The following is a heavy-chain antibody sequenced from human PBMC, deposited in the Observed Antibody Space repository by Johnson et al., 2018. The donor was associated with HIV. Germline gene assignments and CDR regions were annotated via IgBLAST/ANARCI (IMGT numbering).Heavy chain of an antibody. CDR1: GFTISNNY. D-gene: IGHD2-21*01. Sequence: VQLVESGGGLVQPGGSLRLSCAASGFTISNNYMSWVRQAPGKGLEWVSVIYSGGSTYYEDAVKGRFTISRDNSKNTLYLQMNSLGAGDTAVYYCAREGEDAFDIWGQGTMVTVSS. CDR3: AREGEDAFDI. J-gene: IGHJ3*02. CDR2: IYSGGST. V-gene: IGHV3-66*01.